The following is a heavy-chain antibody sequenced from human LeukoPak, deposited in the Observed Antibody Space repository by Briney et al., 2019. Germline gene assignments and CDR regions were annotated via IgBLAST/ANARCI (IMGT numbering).Heavy chain of an antibody. D-gene: IGHD3-3*01. CDR3: ARDQMNYDFWSGNIKSNMDV. CDR1: GFTFSSYW. CDR2: INRDGSEK. V-gene: IGHV3-7*01. J-gene: IGHJ6*03. Sequence: GGSLRLSCAASGFTFSSYWMSWVRQAPGKGLEWVANINRDGSEKYYVDSVKGRFPISRDNAKNSLYLQMNSLRAEDTAVYYCARDQMNYDFWSGNIKSNMDVWGKGTTVTVSS.